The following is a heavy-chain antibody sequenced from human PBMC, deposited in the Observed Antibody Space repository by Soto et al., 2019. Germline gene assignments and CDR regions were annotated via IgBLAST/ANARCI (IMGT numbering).Heavy chain of an antibody. CDR1: GFNFNSYT. D-gene: IGHD2-15*01. V-gene: IGHV3-21*03. CDR3: ARDCSGGSCYPGMDV. J-gene: IGHJ6*02. Sequence: EVQLVESGGGLVKPGGSLRLSCAASGFNFNSYTINWVRQAPGKRLEWLSSISSSGYIFSKDSVRGRFTISRDNAKNSVYLQRNSLRAEDTAVYFCARDCSGGSCYPGMDVWGQGTTVTVSS. CDR2: ISSSGYI.